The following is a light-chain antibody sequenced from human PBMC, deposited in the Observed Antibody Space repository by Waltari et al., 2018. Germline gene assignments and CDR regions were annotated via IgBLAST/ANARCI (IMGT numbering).Light chain of an antibody. Sequence: QSALTQPRSVSGSPGQSVTISCTGTSSDVGGYNYVSWYQQHPGKAPKLMIYDVSKRPSGVPDRFSGSKSGNTASLTISGLQAEDEADYYCCSYAGSYGLVF. CDR1: SSDVGGYNY. J-gene: IGLJ3*02. CDR2: DVS. CDR3: CSYAGSYGLV. V-gene: IGLV2-11*01.